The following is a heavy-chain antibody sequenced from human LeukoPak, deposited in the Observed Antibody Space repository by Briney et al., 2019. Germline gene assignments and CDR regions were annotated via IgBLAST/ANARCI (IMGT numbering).Heavy chain of an antibody. CDR1: GFTFSNAW. J-gene: IGHJ4*02. Sequence: GGSLRLSCAASGFTFSNAWMSWVRQAPGKGLEWVGRIKSKTDGGTADYAAPVKGRFTISRGDSKNTLYLQMNSLKTEDTAVYYCTAYSTYCSGGSCYPDGPDYWGQGTLVTVSS. V-gene: IGHV3-15*01. CDR3: TAYSTYCSGGSCYPDGPDY. D-gene: IGHD2-15*01. CDR2: IKSKTDGGTA.